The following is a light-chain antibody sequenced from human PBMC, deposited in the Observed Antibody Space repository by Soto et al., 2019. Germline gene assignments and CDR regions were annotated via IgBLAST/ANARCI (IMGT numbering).Light chain of an antibody. Sequence: QSVLTQPPSASGTPGQRVTISGSGSSSNIWNHYVYWYQQLPGTAPKLLIYSNDQRPSGVPDRFSGSKSVTSASLAISGLRSEDEADYYCAAWDDSLSVLYVFGTGTKVTVL. CDR2: SND. V-gene: IGLV1-47*02. CDR3: AAWDDSLSVLYV. CDR1: SSNIWNHY. J-gene: IGLJ1*01.